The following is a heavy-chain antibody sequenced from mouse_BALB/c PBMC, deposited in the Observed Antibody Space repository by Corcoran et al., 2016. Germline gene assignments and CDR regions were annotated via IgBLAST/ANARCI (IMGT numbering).Heavy chain of an antibody. V-gene: IGHV8-12*01. CDR2: IYWDDDK. CDR1: GFSLSTSGMG. J-gene: IGHJ4*01. D-gene: IGHD2-14*01. Sequence: QVTLKESGPGILQPSQTLSLTCSFSGFSLSTSGMGVSWIRQPSGKGLEWLAHIYWDDDKRYNPSLKSRLTISKDTSRNQVFLKITSVDTADTATYYCARVPTPYAMDYWGQGTSVTVSS. CDR3: ARVPTPYAMDY.